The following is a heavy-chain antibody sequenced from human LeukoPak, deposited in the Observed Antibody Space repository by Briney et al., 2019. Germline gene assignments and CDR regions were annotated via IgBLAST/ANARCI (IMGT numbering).Heavy chain of an antibody. CDR2: ISAYNGNT. CDR3: ARDAINYYGMDV. D-gene: IGHD2-21*01. Sequence: XXRQAPGXGXEWMGWISAYNGNTNYAQKLQGRVAMTTDTSTSTAYMELRSLRSDDTAVYYCARDAINYYGMDVWGQGTTVTVSS. V-gene: IGHV1-18*01. J-gene: IGHJ6*02.